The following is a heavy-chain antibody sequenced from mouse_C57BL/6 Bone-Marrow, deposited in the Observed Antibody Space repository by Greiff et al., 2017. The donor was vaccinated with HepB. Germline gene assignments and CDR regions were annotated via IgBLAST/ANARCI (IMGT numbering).Heavy chain of an antibody. CDR2: IFPGSGST. D-gene: IGHD2-2*01. V-gene: IGHV1-75*01. CDR3: AKGVWLRRGYFDV. J-gene: IGHJ1*03. CDR1: GYTFTDYY. Sequence: VQLQESGPELVKPGASVKISCKASGYTFTDYYINWVKQRPGQGLEWIGWIFPGSGSTYYNEKFKGKATLTVDKSSSTAYMLLSSLTSEDSAVYCCAKGVWLRRGYFDVWGTGTTVTVSS.